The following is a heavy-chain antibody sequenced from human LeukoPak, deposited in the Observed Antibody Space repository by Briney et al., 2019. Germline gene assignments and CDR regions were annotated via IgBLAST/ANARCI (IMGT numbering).Heavy chain of an antibody. V-gene: IGHV4-31*03. CDR1: GGSISSGGFY. D-gene: IGHD4-23*01. CDR2: IFHSGST. Sequence: SETLSLTCTVSGGSISSGGFYWSWIRQHPGKGLEWIGFIFHSGSTLHNPSLKSRLSTSADTSKNQFSLTMSSVTAADTAIYYCARHDYGGYFDYWGQGTLVTVSP. J-gene: IGHJ4*02. CDR3: ARHDYGGYFDY.